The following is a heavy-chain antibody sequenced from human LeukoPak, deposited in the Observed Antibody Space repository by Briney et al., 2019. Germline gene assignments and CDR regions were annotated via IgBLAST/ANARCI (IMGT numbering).Heavy chain of an antibody. CDR2: ISGSGGST. D-gene: IGHD3-10*01. CDR1: GFTFSSYA. CDR3: AKDPDYYGSGIPFVGY. Sequence: PGGSLRLSCAASGFTFSSYAMSWVRQAPGKGLEWVSAISGSGGSTYYADSVKGRFTISRDNSKNTLYLQMNSLRAEDTAVYYCAKDPDYYGSGIPFVGYWGQGTLVTVSS. J-gene: IGHJ4*02. V-gene: IGHV3-23*01.